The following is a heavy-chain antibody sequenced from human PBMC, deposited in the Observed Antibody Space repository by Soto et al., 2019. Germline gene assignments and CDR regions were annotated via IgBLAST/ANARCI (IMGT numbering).Heavy chain of an antibody. J-gene: IGHJ4*02. D-gene: IGHD1-26*01. V-gene: IGHV4-59*08. CDR1: GGSFSPNC. CDR3: ARHHRVGATSDFDY. CDR2: IYYGGST. Sequence: SETLSLTCTVSGGSFSPNCWSWIRQPPGKGLEWVGYIYYGGSTNYNPSLKSRVTISVDTSKNQFSLKLSSVTAADTAVYYCARHHRVGATSDFDYWGQGTLVTVSS.